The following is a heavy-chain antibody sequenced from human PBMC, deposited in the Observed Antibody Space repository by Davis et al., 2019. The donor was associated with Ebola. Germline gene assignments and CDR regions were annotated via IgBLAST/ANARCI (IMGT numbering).Heavy chain of an antibody. CDR3: AKDTSNVWFDV. J-gene: IGHJ3*01. D-gene: IGHD6-19*01. CDR2: INPNTGRT. CDR1: GGTFSSNS. V-gene: IGHV1-2*06. Sequence: AASVKVSCKASGGTFSSNSINWVRQAPGQGLEWMGRINPNTGRTSYAQKFRDRVTMTRDTSISTAYMEVTRLISDDTAIYYCAKDTSNVWFDVWGQGTMVSVSS.